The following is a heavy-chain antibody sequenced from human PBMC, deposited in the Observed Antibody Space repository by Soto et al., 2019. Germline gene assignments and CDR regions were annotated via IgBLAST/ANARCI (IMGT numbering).Heavy chain of an antibody. J-gene: IGHJ6*02. V-gene: IGHV3-9*01. Sequence: EMQLVESGGGLVQPGRSLRLSCAASGFTFDDYAMYWVRQGPGKGLEWVSGISWDSGRIGYADSVKGRFTISRDNANNTRYLQMNRLSPEDTGLYYCAKARLWGGDGYNSYYYNAMDVSGQGTTVTVSS. D-gene: IGHD3-16*01. CDR1: GFTFDDYA. CDR2: ISWDSGRI. CDR3: AKARLWGGDGYNSYYYNAMDV.